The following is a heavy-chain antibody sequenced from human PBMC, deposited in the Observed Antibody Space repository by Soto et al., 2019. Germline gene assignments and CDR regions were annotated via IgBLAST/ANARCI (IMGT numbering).Heavy chain of an antibody. D-gene: IGHD3-3*01. CDR3: ARRFLGSWFDP. Sequence: QLQLQESGPGLVKPSETLSLTCTVSGGSISSSSYYWGWIRQPPGKGLEWIGSIYYSGSTYYNPSLKARVTISVDTSRNQFSLKRSSVPAADTAVYYCARRFLGSWFDPWGQGTLVTVSS. CDR2: IYYSGST. V-gene: IGHV4-39*01. CDR1: GGSISSSSYY. J-gene: IGHJ5*02.